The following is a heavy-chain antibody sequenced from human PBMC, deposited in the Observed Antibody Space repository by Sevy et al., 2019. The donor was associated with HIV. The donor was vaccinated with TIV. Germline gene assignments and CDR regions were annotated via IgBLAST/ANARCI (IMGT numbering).Heavy chain of an antibody. CDR1: TGSFSGYY. V-gene: IGHV4-34*01. CDR2: INHSGST. J-gene: IGHJ4*02. Sequence: PSETLSLTCVVYTGSFSGYYWSWIRQPPGKGLEWIGEINHSGSTNYNPSLKSRVTISADTSKNQFSLKLSSVTAADTAVYYCATRRGHLSFDYWGQGTLVTVSS. CDR3: ATRRGHLSFDY.